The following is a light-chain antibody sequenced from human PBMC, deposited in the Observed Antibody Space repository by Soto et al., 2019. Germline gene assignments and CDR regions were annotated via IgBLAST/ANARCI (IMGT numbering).Light chain of an antibody. CDR2: EVS. Sequence: QSALTQPASVSGSPGQSITISCTGTSSDVGGYNYVSWYQQHPGKAPKLMIYEVSNRPSGVSNRFSGSKSGNTASLTISGLQAEDEADYYCSSYTSSSLVVFGTGTKVTVL. CDR3: SSYTSSSLVV. V-gene: IGLV2-14*01. CDR1: SSDVGGYNY. J-gene: IGLJ1*01.